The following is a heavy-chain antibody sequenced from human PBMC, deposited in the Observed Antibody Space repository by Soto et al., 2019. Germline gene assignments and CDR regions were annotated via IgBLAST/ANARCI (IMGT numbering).Heavy chain of an antibody. J-gene: IGHJ5*02. CDR2: IIPILGIA. CDR3: ARTHQDIVATIGWFDP. CDR1: GGTFSSYT. Sequence: QVQLVQSGAEVKKPGSSVKVSCKASGGTFSSYTISWVRQAPGQGLEWMGRIIPILGIANYAQKFQGRVTITADKSTSTAYRELSSLRSEDTAVYYCARTHQDIVATIGWFDPWGQGTLVTVSS. V-gene: IGHV1-69*02. D-gene: IGHD5-12*01.